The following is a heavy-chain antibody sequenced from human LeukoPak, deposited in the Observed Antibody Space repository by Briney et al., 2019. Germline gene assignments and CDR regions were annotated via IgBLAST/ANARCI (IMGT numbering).Heavy chain of an antibody. J-gene: IGHJ4*02. V-gene: IGHV3-30*04. CDR1: RFTFSSYA. CDR3: ARRNQGFDY. CDR2: ISYDGSNK. Sequence: GGSLRLSCAASRFTFSSYAMHWVRQAPGKGLEWVAIISYDGSNKYYADSVKGRFTISRDNSKNTLYLQMNSLRAEDTAVYYCARRNQGFDYWGQGTLVTVSS.